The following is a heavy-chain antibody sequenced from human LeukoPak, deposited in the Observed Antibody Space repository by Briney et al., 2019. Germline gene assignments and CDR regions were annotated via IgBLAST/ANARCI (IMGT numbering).Heavy chain of an antibody. D-gene: IGHD6-19*01. CDR2: FAYSGTT. CDR3: ARPHSSGWYGVYDI. J-gene: IGHJ3*02. Sequence: SETLSLTCTVSDGSISSHYWTWIRQPPGKGLEWIGHFAYSGTTSYNASLKTRVTISVDTSKNQFSLTLTSVTAADMAVYYCARPHSSGWYGVYDIWGQGTMVTVSS. CDR1: DGSISSHY. V-gene: IGHV4-59*08.